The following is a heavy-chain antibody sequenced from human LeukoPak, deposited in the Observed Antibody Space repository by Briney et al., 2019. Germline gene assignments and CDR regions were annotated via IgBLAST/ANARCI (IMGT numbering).Heavy chain of an antibody. J-gene: IGHJ4*02. CDR3: ARDPGEAGYTYGYNDY. CDR1: GFTFSSYW. CDR2: IKQDGSEK. D-gene: IGHD5-18*01. Sequence: PGGSLRLSCAASGFTFSSYWMSWVRQAPGKGLEWVANIKQDGSEKYYVDSVKGRFTISRDNAKNSLYLQMNSLRAEDTAVYYCARDPGEAGYTYGYNDYWVQGTLVTVSS. V-gene: IGHV3-7*01.